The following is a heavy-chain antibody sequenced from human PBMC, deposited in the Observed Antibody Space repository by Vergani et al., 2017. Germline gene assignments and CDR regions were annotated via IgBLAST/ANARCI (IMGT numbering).Heavy chain of an antibody. Sequence: QVQLVESGGGVVQPGRSLRLSCAASGFTFSSYGMHWVRQAPGKGLEWVAVIWYDGSNKYYADSVKGRFTISRDNSKNTLYLLMNSLRAEDTAVYYCARDSVAGTKALDYWGQGTLVTVSS. J-gene: IGHJ4*02. CDR2: IWYDGSNK. V-gene: IGHV3-33*01. CDR3: ARDSVAGTKALDY. CDR1: GFTFSSYG. D-gene: IGHD6-19*01.